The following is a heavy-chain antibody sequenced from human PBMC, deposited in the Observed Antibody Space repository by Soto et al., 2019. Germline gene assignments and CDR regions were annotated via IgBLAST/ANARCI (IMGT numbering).Heavy chain of an antibody. CDR2: ISSSGSTI. J-gene: IGHJ6*02. CDR3: ARATYYDFWSGYHYYYGMDV. Sequence: GSLRLSCAASGFTFSDYYMSWIRQAPGEGLEWVSYISSSGSTIYYADSVKGRFTISRDNAKNSLYLQMNSLRAEDTAVYYCARATYYDFWSGYHYYYGMDVWGQGTTVTVSS. V-gene: IGHV3-11*01. D-gene: IGHD3-3*01. CDR1: GFTFSDYY.